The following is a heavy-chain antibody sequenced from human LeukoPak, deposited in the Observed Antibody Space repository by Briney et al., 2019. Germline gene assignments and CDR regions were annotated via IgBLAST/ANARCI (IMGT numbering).Heavy chain of an antibody. V-gene: IGHV3-64*01. CDR1: GFTFCSYA. D-gene: IGHD6-19*01. Sequence: PGGSLRLSCAASGFTFCSYAMHWVRQAPGKGLEYVSAISSNGGSTYYANSVKGRFTISRDNSKNTLYLQMGSLRAEDMAVYYCARVLGGWFRAAFDIWGQGTMVTVSS. J-gene: IGHJ3*02. CDR2: ISSNGGST. CDR3: ARVLGGWFRAAFDI.